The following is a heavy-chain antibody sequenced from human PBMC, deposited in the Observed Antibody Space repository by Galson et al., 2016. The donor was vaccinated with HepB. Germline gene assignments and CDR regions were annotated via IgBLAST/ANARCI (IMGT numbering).Heavy chain of an antibody. V-gene: IGHV1-2*06. D-gene: IGHD1-26*01. CDR3: ATARYSGSYKAFDM. J-gene: IGHJ3*02. CDR1: GYTFTDYF. Sequence: SVKVSCKASGYTFTDYFMHWVRQAPGQGLEWMGRVSPNGGGTEYVQRFQGRVTMTSATSISTAYMDLSKLTSDDTAIYYCATARYSGSYKAFDMWGPGTLVTVSS. CDR2: VSPNGGGT.